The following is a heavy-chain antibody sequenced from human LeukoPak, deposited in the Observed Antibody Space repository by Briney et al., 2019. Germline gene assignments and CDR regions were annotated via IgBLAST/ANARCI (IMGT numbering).Heavy chain of an antibody. D-gene: IGHD2-21*02. V-gene: IGHV3-23*01. J-gene: IGHJ4*02. CDR1: GFTFRSYA. CDR3: ANSRTVVTPSYDY. Sequence: PGGSLRLSCAASGFTFRSYAMSWVRQAPGKGLEWVSAISGSGGSTYYADSVKGRFTISRDNSKNTLYLQMNSLRAEDTAVYYCANSRTVVTPSYDYWGQGTLVTVSS. CDR2: ISGSGGST.